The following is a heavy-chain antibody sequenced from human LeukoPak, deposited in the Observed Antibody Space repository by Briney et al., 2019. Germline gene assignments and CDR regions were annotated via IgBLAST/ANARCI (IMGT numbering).Heavy chain of an antibody. J-gene: IGHJ3*01. CDR2: IYSGRSS. CDR3: ASRDSIGYYAPGALDL. CDR1: GFTLSINY. Sequence: GGSLRLSCAGSGFTLSINYVSWIRQAPGKGLEWLSVIYSGRSSFYGDSVKGRITVSRDVSKNMMYLQMNNVTAEDTAVYYCASRDSIGYYAPGALDLWGQGTLVTVSS. D-gene: IGHD3-22*01. V-gene: IGHV3-66*02.